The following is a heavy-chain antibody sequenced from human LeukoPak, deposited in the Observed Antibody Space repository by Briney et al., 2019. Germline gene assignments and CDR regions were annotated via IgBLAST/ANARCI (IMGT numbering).Heavy chain of an antibody. CDR3: AGEGDSSGWHGAFDI. J-gene: IGHJ3*02. CDR2: INTDGSST. D-gene: IGHD6-19*01. CDR1: GFTFGSYW. Sequence: PGGPLRLSCAASGFTFGSYWMHWVRQAPGKRLMWVSRINTDGSSTSYADSVKGRFTIPRDNAKNTLYLQMNSLRAEDTAVYYCAGEGDSSGWHGAFDIWGQGTMVTVSS. V-gene: IGHV3-74*01.